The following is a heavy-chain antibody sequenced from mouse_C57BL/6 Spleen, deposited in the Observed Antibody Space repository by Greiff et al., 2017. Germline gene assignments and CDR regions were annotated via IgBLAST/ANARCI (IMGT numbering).Heavy chain of an antibody. Sequence: VQVVESGPGLVQPSQSLSITCTVSGFSLTSYGVHWVRQSPGKGLEWLGVIWSGGSTDYNAAFISRLSISKDNSKSQVFFKMNSLQADDTAIYYCARVEAYWGQGTLVTVSA. J-gene: IGHJ3*01. V-gene: IGHV2-2*01. CDR3: ARVEAY. CDR2: IWSGGST. CDR1: GFSLTSYG.